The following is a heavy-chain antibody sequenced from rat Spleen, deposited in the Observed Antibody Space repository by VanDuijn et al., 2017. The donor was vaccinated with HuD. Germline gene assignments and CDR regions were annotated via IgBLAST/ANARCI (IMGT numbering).Heavy chain of an antibody. D-gene: IGHD1-12*02. J-gene: IGHJ2*01. CDR2: ISTAGGNT. CDR3: TTDSYFDGTYYPGGFDY. CDR1: GFTFSNYY. V-gene: IGHV5-27*01. Sequence: EVQLVESGGGLVQPGRSLKLSCAASGFTFSNYYMAWVRQAPTKGLEWVAYISTAGGNTYYRDSVRGRFTITRDNAKSALYLQMDSLRSEDTATYYCTTDSYFDGTYYPGGFDYWCQGVMVTVSS.